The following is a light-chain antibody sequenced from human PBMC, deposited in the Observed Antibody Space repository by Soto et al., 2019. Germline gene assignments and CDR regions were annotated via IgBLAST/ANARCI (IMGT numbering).Light chain of an antibody. CDR2: SNN. V-gene: IGLV1-44*01. Sequence: QSVLTQPPSASGTPGQRVTISCSGSGSNIGSNSVNWYQQVPGKAPKVLIYSNNQRPSGVPDRFSGSKSGTSASLAISGLQSEDEADFYCVVWDNSLNAAVFGGGTKVTVL. CDR1: GSNIGSNS. CDR3: VVWDNSLNAAV. J-gene: IGLJ2*01.